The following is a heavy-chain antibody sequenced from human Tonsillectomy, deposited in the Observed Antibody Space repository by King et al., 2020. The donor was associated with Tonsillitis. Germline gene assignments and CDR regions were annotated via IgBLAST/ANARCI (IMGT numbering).Heavy chain of an antibody. V-gene: IGHV1-18*04. CDR3: ARDRRSTRIAASGGFDP. CDR2: ITGYSGNT. Sequence: QLVQSGVEVKRPGASVKVSCKASGYSFTSYGISWVRQAPGQGLEWVGWITGYSGNTYYAQKFKGRVTLTTDTYTNTAYMELRSLRSDDTAVYYCARDRRSTRIAASGGFDPWGQGTLGTLSS. D-gene: IGHD2-21*01. J-gene: IGHJ5*02. CDR1: GYSFTSYG.